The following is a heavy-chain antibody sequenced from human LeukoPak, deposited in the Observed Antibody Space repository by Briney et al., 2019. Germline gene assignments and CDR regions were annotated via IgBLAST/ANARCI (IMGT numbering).Heavy chain of an antibody. D-gene: IGHD2-15*01. CDR2: INNDGRSA. J-gene: IGHJ6*02. V-gene: IGHV3-74*01. CDR3: ARVTEIVVGPYGMDV. Sequence: PGGTLRLSCAASGFTFSTYWMHWVRQATGKGLVWGSRINNDGRSASYADSVKGRYTISRDNTKNTLYLQMNSLRAEDTAVYYCARVTEIVVGPYGMDVWGQGTTVIVSS. CDR1: GFTFSTYW.